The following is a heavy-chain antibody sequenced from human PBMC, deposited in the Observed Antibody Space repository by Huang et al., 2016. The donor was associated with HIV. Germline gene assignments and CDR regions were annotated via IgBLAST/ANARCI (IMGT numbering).Heavy chain of an antibody. V-gene: IGHV1-69*01. D-gene: IGHD3-16*01. CDR3: AMSLRYQYDSRSYWGRYFDY. Sequence: QVQLEQSGPAVRKPGSSVKVSCQASGGSFSDQIISWVRQAPGQRLEWMGGIIPLFRAPGYAQEFKGRVTMTADESTATIYMELNSLTSEDTAVYYCAMSLRYQYDSRSYWGRYFDYWGQGTLVTVSS. J-gene: IGHJ4*02. CDR2: IIPLFRAP. CDR1: GGSFSDQI.